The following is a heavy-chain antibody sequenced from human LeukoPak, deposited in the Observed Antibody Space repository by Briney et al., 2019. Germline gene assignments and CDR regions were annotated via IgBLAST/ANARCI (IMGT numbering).Heavy chain of an antibody. CDR2: MFYSGRT. V-gene: IGHV4-39*01. Sequence: PSETLSLTCTVSGGSISSGNYHWAWMRQPPGKGPEGMGSMFYSGRTYYNPSLKSRVTISVDTSKNLCSLKVTSVTAADTAVYYCARHPTRRDVYDHLDYWGQGALVTVSS. D-gene: IGHD5/OR15-5a*01. J-gene: IGHJ4*02. CDR3: ARHPTRRDVYDHLDY. CDR1: GGSISSGNYH.